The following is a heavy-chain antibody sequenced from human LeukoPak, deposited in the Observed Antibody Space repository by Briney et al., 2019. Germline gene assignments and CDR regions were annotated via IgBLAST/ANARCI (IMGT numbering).Heavy chain of an antibody. CDR1: GFTSSSYG. Sequence: PGGSLRLSCAASGFTSSSYGMHWVRQAPGKGLEWVAFIRYDGSNKYYADSVKGRFTISRDNSKNTLYLQMNSLRAEDTAVYYCAKEWFGEAYFDYWGQGTLVTVSS. V-gene: IGHV3-30*02. J-gene: IGHJ4*02. D-gene: IGHD3-10*01. CDR2: IRYDGSNK. CDR3: AKEWFGEAYFDY.